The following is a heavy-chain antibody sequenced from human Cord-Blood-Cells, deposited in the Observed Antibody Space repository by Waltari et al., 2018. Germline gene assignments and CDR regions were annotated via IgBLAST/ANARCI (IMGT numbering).Heavy chain of an antibody. Sequence: QVQLQQWGAGLLKSSETLSLTCAVYGGSFSGYYWSWIRQPPGKGLEWIGEINHSGSTNYNPSLKSRVTISVDTSKNQFSLKLSSVTAADTAVYYCARDTISGDLSWFDPWGQGTLVTVSS. D-gene: IGHD7-27*01. V-gene: IGHV4-34*01. CDR2: INHSGST. CDR1: GGSFSGYY. CDR3: ARDTISGDLSWFDP. J-gene: IGHJ5*02.